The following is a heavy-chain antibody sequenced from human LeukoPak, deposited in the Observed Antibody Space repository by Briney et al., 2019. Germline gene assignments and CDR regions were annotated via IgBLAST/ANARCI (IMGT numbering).Heavy chain of an antibody. V-gene: IGHV1-2*02. D-gene: IGHD3-22*01. Sequence: GASVKGSCKASGYTFTGYFIHWVRQAPGQGLEWMGWINPNSGDTNYAQKSQGRVTMTRDTSISTAYMELSRLRSDDTAVYYCASVGKYYDSSGAFDSWGQGTPVTVSS. CDR2: INPNSGDT. J-gene: IGHJ4*02. CDR1: GYTFTGYF. CDR3: ASVGKYYDSSGAFDS.